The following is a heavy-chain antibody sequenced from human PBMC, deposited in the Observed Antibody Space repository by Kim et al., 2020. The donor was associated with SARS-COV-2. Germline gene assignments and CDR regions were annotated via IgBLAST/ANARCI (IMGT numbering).Heavy chain of an antibody. Sequence: NPSRKSRVTISVDTSKNQFSLKLCSVTAADTAVYYCARRGSSGYYRYFDYWGQGTLVTVSS. J-gene: IGHJ4*02. CDR3: ARRGSSGYYRYFDY. V-gene: IGHV4-59*01. D-gene: IGHD3-22*01.